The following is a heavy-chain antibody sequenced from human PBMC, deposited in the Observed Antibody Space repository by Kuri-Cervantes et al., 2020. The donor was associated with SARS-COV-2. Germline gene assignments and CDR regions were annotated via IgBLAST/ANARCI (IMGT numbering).Heavy chain of an antibody. CDR2: ISYDGSNN. J-gene: IGHJ4*02. CDR1: GFTFSGSA. V-gene: IGHV3-30-3*01. Sequence: WGSLSLSCAASGFTFSGSAMHWVRQAPGKGLEWVAVISYDGSNNYYDDSVKGRFTISRDNSKNTLYLQMNSLRSEDTAVYYCTRSLDYWGQGTLVTVSS. CDR3: TRSLDY.